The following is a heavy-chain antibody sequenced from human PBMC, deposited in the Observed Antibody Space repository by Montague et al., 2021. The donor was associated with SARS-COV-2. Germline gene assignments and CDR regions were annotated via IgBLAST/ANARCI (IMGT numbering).Heavy chain of an antibody. Sequence: CAISGDSVPSNSAAWNWIRQSPSGGLEWLGRTYYRSKWYTDYAPSVKTRITITPDTSNNQFSLHLNSVTPGDTAVYYCAREGTMPGPRGIYFDDWGQGTLVTVSS. V-gene: IGHV6-1*01. D-gene: IGHD1-1*01. CDR1: GDSVPSNSAA. CDR2: TYYRSKWYT. CDR3: AREGTMPGPRGIYFDD. J-gene: IGHJ4*02.